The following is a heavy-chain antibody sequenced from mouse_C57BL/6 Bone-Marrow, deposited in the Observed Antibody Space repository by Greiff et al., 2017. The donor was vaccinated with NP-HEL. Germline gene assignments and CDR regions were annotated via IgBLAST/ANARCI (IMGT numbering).Heavy chain of an antibody. D-gene: IGHD4-1*01. Sequence: VQLQQPGTELVKPGASVKLSCKASGYIFTSYWIHWVKQRPGQGLEWIGHINPNNGYTNYNEKFKTKATLTVDKSSRTAYMQLISLTSEDSTIYYCARLANWAAWFAYWGQGTLVTVSA. CDR3: ARLANWAAWFAY. J-gene: IGHJ3*01. CDR2: INPNNGYT. CDR1: GYIFTSYW. V-gene: IGHV1-53*01.